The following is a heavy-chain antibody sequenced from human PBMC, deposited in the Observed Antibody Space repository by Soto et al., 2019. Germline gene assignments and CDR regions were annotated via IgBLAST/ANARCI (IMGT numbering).Heavy chain of an antibody. CDR2: ISGSGGRT. V-gene: IGHV3-23*01. CDR3: SKDGPLYCSSTTCLNWFDP. Sequence: EVQLLESGGGLVQPGGALRLSCAASGFTVISYAMSWVRQAPGKGLEWVSAISGSGGRTDYADSVKGRFTISRDNSKNTRYLQMTSLRAEDTAVYYGSKDGPLYCSSTTCLNWFDPCGQGTLVTVSS. CDR1: GFTVISYA. J-gene: IGHJ5*02. D-gene: IGHD2-2*01.